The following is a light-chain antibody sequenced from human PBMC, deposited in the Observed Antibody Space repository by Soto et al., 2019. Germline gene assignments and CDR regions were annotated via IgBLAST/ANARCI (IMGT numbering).Light chain of an antibody. Sequence: EIVLTQSPGTLSLSPGERDTLSCRASQSVYISYLAWYQQKPGQAPRLLIYGASNRATGIPERFSGSGSGTDFTLTISRLEPQDSAMYYCQQYVISVTFGQGTRLEIK. V-gene: IGKV3-20*01. CDR1: QSVYISY. J-gene: IGKJ5*01. CDR3: QQYVISVT. CDR2: GAS.